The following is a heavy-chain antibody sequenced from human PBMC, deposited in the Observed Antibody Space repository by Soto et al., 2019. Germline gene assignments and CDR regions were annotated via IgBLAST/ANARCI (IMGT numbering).Heavy chain of an antibody. J-gene: IGHJ4*02. CDR2: ITDSGGSA. Sequence: PGGSLRLSCAVSGFTFNSYVMNWVRQAPGKGLEWVSAITDSGGSAFYAESVKGRFTISRDNSKNTLDLQMNSLRVEDTAVYYCAKRGFNDWHYYDFWGQGVLVTVSS. CDR3: AKRGFNDWHYYDF. CDR1: GFTFNSYV. V-gene: IGHV3-23*01. D-gene: IGHD3-9*01.